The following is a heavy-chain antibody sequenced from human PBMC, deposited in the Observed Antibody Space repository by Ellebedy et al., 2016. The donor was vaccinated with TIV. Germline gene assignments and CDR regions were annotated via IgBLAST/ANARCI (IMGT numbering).Heavy chain of an antibody. J-gene: IGHJ4*02. Sequence: AASVKVSCKASGNTFTDYYLHWVRQASGQGLEWMAIINPRRGSTNYAEKFQGRVFVTRDTSTSTVHMEFSSLRSEDTAVYYCATSPYGSGTYPGPNDFWGQGTLVTVSS. D-gene: IGHD3-10*01. V-gene: IGHV1-46*01. CDR2: INPRRGST. CDR3: ATSPYGSGTYPGPNDF. CDR1: GNTFTDYY.